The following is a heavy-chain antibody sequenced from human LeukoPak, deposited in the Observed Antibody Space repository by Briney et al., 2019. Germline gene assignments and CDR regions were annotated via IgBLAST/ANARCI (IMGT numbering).Heavy chain of an antibody. CDR2: IKEDGSEK. V-gene: IGHV3-7*03. Sequence: GGSLRLSCAASGFTFRSYWMSWVRQAPGKGLEWVANIKEDGSEKYYVDSVKGRFTISRDSAKNTLYLQMNSLRVEDTAVYYCARDHNYGSDYWGQGTLVTVSS. CDR3: ARDHNYGSDY. J-gene: IGHJ4*02. D-gene: IGHD5-18*01. CDR1: GFTFRSYW.